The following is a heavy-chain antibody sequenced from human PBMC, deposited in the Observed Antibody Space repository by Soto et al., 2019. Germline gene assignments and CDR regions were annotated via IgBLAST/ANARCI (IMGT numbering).Heavy chain of an antibody. J-gene: IGHJ4*02. CDR2: IFYSGNT. D-gene: IGHD3-3*01. CDR3: AREGRSAAPQAGFDL. V-gene: IGHV4-31*03. Sequence: PSETLSLTCTVSCNSISTGAYYGSWLRQQPGKGLEWIGHIFYSGNTHYSPSLESRVTISVDTSKNQFSIKLTSVTVADTAVYYCAREGRSAAPQAGFDLWGQGTLVTVSS. CDR1: CNSISTGAYY.